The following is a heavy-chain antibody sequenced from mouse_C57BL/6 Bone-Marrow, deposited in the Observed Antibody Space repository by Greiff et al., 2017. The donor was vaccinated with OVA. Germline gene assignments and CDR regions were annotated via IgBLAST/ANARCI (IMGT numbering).Heavy chain of an antibody. CDR1: GFTFSSYA. Sequence: EVQLVESGGGLVKPGGSLKLSCAASGFTFSSYAMSWVRQTPEKRLEWVATISDGGSYTYYPDNVKGRFTISRDNAKNNLYLQMSHLKSEDTAMYYGARDRWLLPLYAMDYWGQGTSVTVSS. CDR3: ARDRWLLPLYAMDY. D-gene: IGHD2-3*01. V-gene: IGHV5-4*01. CDR2: ISDGGSYT. J-gene: IGHJ4*01.